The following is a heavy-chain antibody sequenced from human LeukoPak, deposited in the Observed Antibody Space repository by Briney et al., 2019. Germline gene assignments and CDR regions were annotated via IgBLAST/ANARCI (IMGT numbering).Heavy chain of an antibody. Sequence: KPSETLSLTCAVSGYSISSGYYWGWIRQPLGKGLEWIGTIYHSGSTYYNPSLKSRVTMSVDTSKNQFSLRLSSVTAADTAAYFCARAFGSGSYAIDCWGQGTLVTVSS. V-gene: IGHV4-38-2*01. D-gene: IGHD3-10*01. J-gene: IGHJ4*02. CDR1: GYSISSGYY. CDR3: ARAFGSGSYAIDC. CDR2: IYHSGST.